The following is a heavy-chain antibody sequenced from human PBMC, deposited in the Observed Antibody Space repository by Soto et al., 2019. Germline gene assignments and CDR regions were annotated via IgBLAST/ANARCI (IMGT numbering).Heavy chain of an antibody. CDR3: ATDTSSWYFDY. D-gene: IGHD6-13*01. CDR2: ISVSGINT. J-gene: IGHJ4*02. V-gene: IGHV3-23*01. Sequence: PGGSLRLSCAASGFTFITYGMSWVRQVPGKGLEWVSGISVSGINTDYADSVKGRFTISRDNSKNSLYLQMNSLRADDTAVYYCATDTSSWYFDYWGPGTLVTVSS. CDR1: GFTFITYG.